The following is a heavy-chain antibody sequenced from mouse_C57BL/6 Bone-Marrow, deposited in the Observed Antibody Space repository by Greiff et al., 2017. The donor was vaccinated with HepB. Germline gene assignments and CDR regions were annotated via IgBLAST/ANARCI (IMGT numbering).Heavy chain of an antibody. Sequence: EVQLQESGPGLVKPSQSLSLTCSVTGYSITSGYYWNWIRQFPGNKLEWMGYISYDGSNNYNPSLKNRISITRDTSKNQFFLKLNSVTTEDTATYYCASRGGYFDYWGQGTTLTVSS. CDR2: ISYDGSN. CDR3: ASRGGYFDY. V-gene: IGHV3-6*01. CDR1: GYSITSGYY. J-gene: IGHJ2*01.